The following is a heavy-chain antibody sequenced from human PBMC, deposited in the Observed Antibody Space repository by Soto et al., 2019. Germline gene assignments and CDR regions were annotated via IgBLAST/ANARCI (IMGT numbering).Heavy chain of an antibody. CDR1: GFTVSSDS. Sequence: EVQLVETGGDLIQPGGSLRLSCAAPGFTVSSDSMTWVRQAPGKGLEWISIIYSDNNTDYADSVKGRFSIARDTSKNILYLQLNSLRAEDTAEYYGARHSSAMGVWGQGTKVTVSS. V-gene: IGHV3-53*02. CDR2: IYSDNNT. CDR3: ARHSSAMGV. J-gene: IGHJ6*01.